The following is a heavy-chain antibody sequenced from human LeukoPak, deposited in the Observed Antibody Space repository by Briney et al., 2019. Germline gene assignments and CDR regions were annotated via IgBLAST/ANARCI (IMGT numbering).Heavy chain of an antibody. Sequence: SETLSLTCAVYGGSFSGYYWSWIRQPPGQRLECSGEINHSGSTNYNPSLKSRVTISVDTSKNQFSLQLSSVTAADTAVYYCARGGWLQNWGQGTLVTVSS. J-gene: IGHJ4*02. CDR3: ARGGWLQN. D-gene: IGHD5-12*01. CDR2: INHSGST. V-gene: IGHV4-34*01. CDR1: GGSFSGYY.